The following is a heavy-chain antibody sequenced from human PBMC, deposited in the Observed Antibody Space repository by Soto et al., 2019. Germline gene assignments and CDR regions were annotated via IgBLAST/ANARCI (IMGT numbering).Heavy chain of an antibody. CDR3: ERGVGSSPPQY. CDR2: IYASGSP. CDR1: GGSVSVYY. J-gene: IGHJ4*02. Sequence: SETLSLTCTISGGSVSVYYWSWIRQSTGQGLEWIGYIYASGSPYYNPSLRSRVTISADTSKNQISLKLTSPTAADTAVYYCERGVGSSPPQYWGRGTLVTVSS. V-gene: IGHV4-59*02. D-gene: IGHD1-26*01.